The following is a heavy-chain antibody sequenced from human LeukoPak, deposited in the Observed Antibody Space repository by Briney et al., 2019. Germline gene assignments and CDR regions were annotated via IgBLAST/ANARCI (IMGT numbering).Heavy chain of an antibody. J-gene: IGHJ4*02. CDR3: ARDKSGSSGWYSYFDY. CDR1: GYTFTGYY. D-gene: IGHD6-19*01. Sequence: ASVKVSCKASGYTFTGYYMHWVRQAPGQGLEWMGWINPNSGDTNYAQKFQGRVTMARDTSISTAYMELSRLRSDDTAVYYCARDKSGSSGWYSYFDYWGQGTLVTVSS. CDR2: INPNSGDT. V-gene: IGHV1-2*02.